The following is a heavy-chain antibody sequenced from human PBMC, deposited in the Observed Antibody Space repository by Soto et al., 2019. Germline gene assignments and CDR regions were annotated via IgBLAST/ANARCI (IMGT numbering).Heavy chain of an antibody. CDR3: AKGSIEYSSSVDQ. CDR1: GFSFSSYA. J-gene: IGHJ4*02. V-gene: IGHV3-23*01. D-gene: IGHD5-12*01. CDR2: ISARGGSS. Sequence: EVQLLESGGGLVQPGGSLRLACAASGFSFSSYAMVWVRQAPGKGLEWVSVISARGGSSYFADSVKGRFTISGDNSKNVLSLEMNSLRDEDTATYFFAKGSIEYSSSVDQWCQGTLVPVSS.